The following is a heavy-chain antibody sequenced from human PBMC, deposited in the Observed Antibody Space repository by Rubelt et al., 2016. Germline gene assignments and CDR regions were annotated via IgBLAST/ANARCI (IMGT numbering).Heavy chain of an antibody. CDR2: GST. V-gene: IGHV4-59*01. Sequence: GSTNYNPSLKSQVTISVDTSKNQFSLKLSSVTAADTAVYYCAREVYCGGDCYSEDAFDIWGQGTMVTVSS. J-gene: IGHJ3*02. CDR3: AREVYCGGDCYSEDAFDI. D-gene: IGHD2-21*02.